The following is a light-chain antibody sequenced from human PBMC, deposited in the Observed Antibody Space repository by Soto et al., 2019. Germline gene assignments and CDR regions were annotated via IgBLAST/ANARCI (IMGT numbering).Light chain of an antibody. CDR2: SNN. CDR1: RSNIGSNT. J-gene: IGLJ1*01. Sequence: QSVLTQPPSASGTPGQRVTISCSEPRSNIGSNTVNWYQQLPGTAPKLLIYSNNQRPSGVPDRFTGSKSGCSACLAISGLQSEGEADYYFAAWDDSLNGRYVFGTGTKLTVL. CDR3: AAWDDSLNGRYV. V-gene: IGLV1-44*01.